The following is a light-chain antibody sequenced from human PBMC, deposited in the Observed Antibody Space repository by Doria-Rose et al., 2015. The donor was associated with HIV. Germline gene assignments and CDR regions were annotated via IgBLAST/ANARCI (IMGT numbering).Light chain of an antibody. CDR2: ATS. CDR1: QNIHLF. CDR3: QQSFSTPRT. Sequence: TQSPSSLSASVGDSVTITCRASQNIHLFLNWYQQRPGRVPKVLIYATSTLQSGVPSRFSGSGSGTDFTLTISSVQPEDFATYYCQQSFSTPRTFGPGTKVEMK. J-gene: IGKJ1*01. V-gene: IGKV1-39*01.